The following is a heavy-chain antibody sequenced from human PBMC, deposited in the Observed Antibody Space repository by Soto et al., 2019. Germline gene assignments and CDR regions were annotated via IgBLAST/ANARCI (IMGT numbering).Heavy chain of an antibody. J-gene: IGHJ5*01. Sequence: LRLSCAASGFIFSDYFMTWIRQAPGKGLEWVSYISNSGSTIYNADSVKGRFTISRDNAKNSLYLQMNSLRAEDTAVYFCARARMDIVLVPAAIGWFDSWGLGTLVTVSS. CDR3: ARARMDIVLVPAAIGWFDS. D-gene: IGHD2-2*02. CDR1: GFIFSDYF. CDR2: ISNSGSTI. V-gene: IGHV3-11*01.